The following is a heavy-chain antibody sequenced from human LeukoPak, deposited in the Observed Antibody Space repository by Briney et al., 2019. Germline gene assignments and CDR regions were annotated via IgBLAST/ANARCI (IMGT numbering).Heavy chain of an antibody. D-gene: IGHD3-16*02. CDR2: ISSSSSYI. J-gene: IGHJ4*02. CDR3: ARVLGGVIVKPNDY. CDR1: GFTFNTYT. Sequence: GSLRLSCAASGFTFNTYTMNWVRQAPGKGLEWVSSISSSSSYIYYADSVKGRFTISRDNAKNSLYLQMNSLRAEDTAVYYCARVLGGVIVKPNDYWGQGTLVTVSS. V-gene: IGHV3-21*01.